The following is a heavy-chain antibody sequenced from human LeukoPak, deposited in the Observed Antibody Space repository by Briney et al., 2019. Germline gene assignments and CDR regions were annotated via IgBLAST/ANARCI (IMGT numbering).Heavy chain of an antibody. J-gene: IGHJ3*02. CDR1: GGSFSGYY. D-gene: IGHD4-17*01. Sequence: KTSETLSLTCAVYGGSFSGYYWSWIRQPPGKGLEWIGEINHSGSTNYNPSLKSRVTISVDTSKNQFSLKLSSVTAADTAVYYCASGALRTVTTPRAFDIWGQGTMVTVSS. CDR2: INHSGST. V-gene: IGHV4-34*01. CDR3: ASGALRTVTTPRAFDI.